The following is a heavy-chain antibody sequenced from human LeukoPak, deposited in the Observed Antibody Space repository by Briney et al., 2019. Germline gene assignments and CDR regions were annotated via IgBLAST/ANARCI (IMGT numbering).Heavy chain of an antibody. J-gene: IGHJ4*02. V-gene: IGHV3-66*02. D-gene: IGHD1-26*01. CDR3: ARSHTKWELLFFDY. CDR2: IYSGGST. Sequence: GVSLRLFCAASGFTDSSNYMMCVRQAPGKGLEGVSVIYSGGSTYYADSVKGRFTISRDNSKNTLYLQMNSLRAEDMAVYYCARSHTKWELLFFDYWGQGTLVTVSS. CDR1: GFTDSSNY.